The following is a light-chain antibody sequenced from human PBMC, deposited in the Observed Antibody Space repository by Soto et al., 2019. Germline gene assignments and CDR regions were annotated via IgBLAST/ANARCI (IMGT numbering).Light chain of an antibody. Sequence: ETVMTQSPATLSVSPGEGATLSCRASQSVSINLAWYQQKPGQAPRLLIYGASTRATGIPARFSGSGSGTEFTLTISSMKSEDFAVYYCQQYNNWTPITFGQGTRLEIK. CDR1: QSVSIN. J-gene: IGKJ5*01. V-gene: IGKV3-15*01. CDR3: QQYNNWTPIT. CDR2: GAS.